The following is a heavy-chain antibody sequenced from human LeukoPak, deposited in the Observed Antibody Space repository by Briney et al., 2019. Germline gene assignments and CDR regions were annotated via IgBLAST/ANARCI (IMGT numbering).Heavy chain of an antibody. V-gene: IGHV4-59*12. Sequence: PSQTLSLTCTVSGGSISSYYWSWIRQPPGKGLEWIGYIYYSGSTNYNPSLKSRVTISVDTSKNQFSLKLSSVTAADTAVYYCARRIARGCFDYWGQGTLVTVSS. CDR3: ARRIARGCFDY. CDR2: IYYSGST. CDR1: GGSISSYY. J-gene: IGHJ4*02. D-gene: IGHD2/OR15-2a*01.